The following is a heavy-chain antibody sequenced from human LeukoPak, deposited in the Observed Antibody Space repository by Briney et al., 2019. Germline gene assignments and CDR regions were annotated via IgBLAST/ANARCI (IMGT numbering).Heavy chain of an antibody. CDR3: ARAPSEIGGYYPEYFRH. CDR2: IKSDGGT. D-gene: IGHD3-22*01. CDR1: GFTFSTYW. J-gene: IGHJ1*01. V-gene: IGHV3-74*01. Sequence: PGGSLRLSCAASGFTFSTYWMHWVRQAPGKGLVWVSRIKSDGGTNYADSAKGRFTISRDNAKKTVSLQMNSLRPEDTGVYYCARAPSEIGGYYPEYFRHWGQGTLVTVSS.